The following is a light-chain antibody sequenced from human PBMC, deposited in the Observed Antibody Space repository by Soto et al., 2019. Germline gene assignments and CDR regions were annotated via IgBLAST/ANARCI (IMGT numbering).Light chain of an antibody. V-gene: IGLV2-8*01. CDR2: EVS. CDR1: SNDVGHSSF. CDR3: NSQADNGKHV. J-gene: IGLJ1*01. Sequence: QSALTQPPSASGSPGQSVTISCNGTSNDVGHSSFISWYQQHPGKAPKLIIYEVSKQTSGVPDRFSGFKSGNANSLSVSGHEDEDEADYFCNSQADNGKHVFGAGTKLTVL.